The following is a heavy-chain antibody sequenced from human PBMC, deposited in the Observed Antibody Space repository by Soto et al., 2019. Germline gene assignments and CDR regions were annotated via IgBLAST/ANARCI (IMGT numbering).Heavy chain of an antibody. CDR3: AKVGQWLVQWNPGGAFDI. D-gene: IGHD6-19*01. CDR1: GFTFSSYA. J-gene: IGHJ3*02. Sequence: GGSLRLSCAASGFTFSSYAMSWVRQAPGKGLEWVSAISGSGGSTYYADSVKGRFTISRDNSKNTLYLQMNSLRAEDTAVYYCAKVGQWLVQWNPGGAFDIWGQGTMVTVSS. CDR2: ISGSGGST. V-gene: IGHV3-23*01.